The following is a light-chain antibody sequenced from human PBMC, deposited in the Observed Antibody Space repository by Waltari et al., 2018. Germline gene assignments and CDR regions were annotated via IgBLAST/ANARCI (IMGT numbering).Light chain of an antibody. CDR3: QQFNNYPLT. V-gene: IGKV1D-13*01. J-gene: IGKJ4*01. Sequence: AIQLTQSPSSLSASVGDRVTITCRASQGIATALAWYQQKPGKPPHLLLFDASSLARGVPSRFSGSGSATDFTLTISSLQPEDFATYFCQQFNNYPLTFGGGTKVDI. CDR1: QGIATA. CDR2: DAS.